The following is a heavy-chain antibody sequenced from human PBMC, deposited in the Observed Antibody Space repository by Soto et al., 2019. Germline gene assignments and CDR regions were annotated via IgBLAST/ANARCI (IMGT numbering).Heavy chain of an antibody. CDR3: ARGGPPTSNWFDP. V-gene: IGHV3-66*01. J-gene: IGHJ5*02. CDR1: GFTVSNNY. CDR2: IYSGGST. Sequence: EVQLVESGGGLVQPGGSLRLSCAASGFTVSNNYINWVRQAPGKGLEWVSVIYSGGSTYYADSVKGRFTISRDNSKNTLYLQTTSLRAEDTAVYYCARGGPPTSNWFDPWGQGTLVTVSS. D-gene: IGHD1-26*01.